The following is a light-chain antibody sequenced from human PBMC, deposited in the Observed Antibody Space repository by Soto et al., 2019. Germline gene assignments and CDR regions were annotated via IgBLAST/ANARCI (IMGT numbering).Light chain of an antibody. V-gene: IGKV1-39*01. CDR2: VAS. J-gene: IGKJ3*01. CDR3: QQSYIPPFA. CDR1: QSISSY. Sequence: DIQMTQSPSSLSASVGDRVTITCRASQSISSYLNWYQQKPGKAPKLLIHVASSLQSGVPSRFSGSGSGTEFTLTIRSLQPEDFATYYCQQSYIPPFAFGPGTKVHMK.